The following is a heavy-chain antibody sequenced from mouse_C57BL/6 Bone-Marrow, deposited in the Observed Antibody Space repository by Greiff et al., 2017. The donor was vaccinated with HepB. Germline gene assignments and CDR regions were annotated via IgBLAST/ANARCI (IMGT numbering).Heavy chain of an antibody. CDR3: ARGPLIYYYGSSYYFDY. Sequence: EVKLVESGPELVKPGASVKIPCKASGYTFTDYNMDWVKQSHGKSLEWIGDINPNNGGTIYNQKFKGKATLTVDKSSSTAYMELRSLTSEDTAVYYCARGPLIYYYGSSYYFDYWGQGTTLTVSS. J-gene: IGHJ2*01. CDR2: INPNNGGT. D-gene: IGHD1-1*01. V-gene: IGHV1-18*01. CDR1: GYTFTDYN.